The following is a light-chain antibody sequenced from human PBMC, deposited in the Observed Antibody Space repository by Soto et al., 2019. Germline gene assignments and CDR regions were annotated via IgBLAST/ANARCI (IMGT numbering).Light chain of an antibody. CDR3: TSYAGSLPVV. CDR2: EVS. Sequence: QSVLTQPPSASGSPGQSVTISCTGTSSDVGGYNYVSWYQHHPGKAPRLMVYEVSKRPSGVPDRFSGSKSGNTASLTVSGLQTEDEADYYCTSYAGSLPVVFGGGTKLTVL. CDR1: SSDVGGYNY. J-gene: IGLJ2*01. V-gene: IGLV2-8*01.